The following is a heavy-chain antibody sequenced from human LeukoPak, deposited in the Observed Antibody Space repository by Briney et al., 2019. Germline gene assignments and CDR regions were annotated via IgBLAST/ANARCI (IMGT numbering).Heavy chain of an antibody. CDR3: AIERAGTSGYIVFDY. CDR1: GFTFSNYW. CDR2: ITSDGSST. J-gene: IGHJ4*02. V-gene: IGHV3-74*01. Sequence: GGSLRLSCAASGFTFSNYWMHWVRQAPGKGLVWVSRITSDGSSTNYADSVKGRFTISRDNAKNMLYLQMNSLSAEDTALYYCAIERAGTSGYIVFDYWGQGTLVTVSS. D-gene: IGHD5-12*01.